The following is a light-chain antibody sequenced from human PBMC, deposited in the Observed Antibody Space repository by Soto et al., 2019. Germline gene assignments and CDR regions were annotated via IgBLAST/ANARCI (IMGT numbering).Light chain of an antibody. V-gene: IGKV3-20*01. CDR2: AAS. CDR1: QSVSSNY. J-gene: IGKJ1*01. CDR3: QKYGSSLWT. Sequence: DIVLPTSPGTLSFAPGERAQLYCRSSQSVSSNYLAWFQQKPGQAPRLLIYAASSRATGIPDRFSGSGSGTDFTLTISRLEPEDFAVYYCQKYGSSLWTCGKGTKVDIK.